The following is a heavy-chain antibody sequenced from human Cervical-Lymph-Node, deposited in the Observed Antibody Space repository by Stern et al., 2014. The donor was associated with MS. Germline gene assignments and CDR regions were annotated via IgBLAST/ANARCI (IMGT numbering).Heavy chain of an antibody. J-gene: IGHJ6*02. V-gene: IGHV3-21*01. CDR2: ISSSMCSI. D-gene: IGHD3-22*01. CDR1: GFNLSSYS. CDR3: ARDLVSCGLSRYYYCLDV. Sequence: EVQLVESGGGLVKPGGSLRVSCAASGFNLSSYSMHWVRQAPGQGLEWVSSISSSMCSISDSDAVKCLFTISSDNAKNTLYLEMNSLRAEDTAVYYCARDLVSCGLSRYYYCLDVWGQGTTVTVSS.